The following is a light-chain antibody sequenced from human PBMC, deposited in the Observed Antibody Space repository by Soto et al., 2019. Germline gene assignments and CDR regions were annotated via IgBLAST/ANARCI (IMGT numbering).Light chain of an antibody. CDR2: SAS. CDR1: QSISRY. Sequence: DIQMTQSPSSLSASVGDSVTISCRASQSISRYLNWYQQKPGKAPKLLIFSASGLQSGVPSMFSGGGYATEFTLTISSLQREDFATYYCQQSHTNPLTFGGGTKVDIK. CDR3: QQSHTNPLT. J-gene: IGKJ4*01. V-gene: IGKV1-39*01.